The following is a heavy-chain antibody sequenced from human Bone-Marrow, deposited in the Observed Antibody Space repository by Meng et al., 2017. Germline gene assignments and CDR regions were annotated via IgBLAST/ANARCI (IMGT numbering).Heavy chain of an antibody. CDR3: ARDGDY. V-gene: IGHV3-30*04. CDR2: ISYDGSNK. Sequence: QVQLVGSGGGVVQPGRSLRLSCAASGLTFSSYAMHWVRQAPGKGLEWVAVISYDGSNKYYADSVKGRFTISRDNSKNTLYLQMNSLRAEDTAVYYCARDGDYWGQGTLVTVSS. J-gene: IGHJ4*02. CDR1: GLTFSSYA.